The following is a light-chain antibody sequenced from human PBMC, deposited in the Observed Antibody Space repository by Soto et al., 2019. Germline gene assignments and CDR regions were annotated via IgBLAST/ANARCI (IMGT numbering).Light chain of an antibody. CDR2: WAS. Sequence: DIVMTQSPDSLAVSLGERATINCKSSQSVLFSSNNKNYLAWYQQKPGQSPELLIYWASTRKSGVPDRFSGSGSGTDFTLFISSLQAEDVAVYYCQHYYSPPYTFGQGTKVEIK. CDR1: QSVLFSSNNKNY. J-gene: IGKJ2*01. CDR3: QHYYSPPYT. V-gene: IGKV4-1*01.